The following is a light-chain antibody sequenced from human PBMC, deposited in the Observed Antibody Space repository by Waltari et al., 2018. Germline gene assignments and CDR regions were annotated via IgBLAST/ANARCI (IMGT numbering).Light chain of an antibody. CDR1: SSDAGSYNY. J-gene: IGLJ2*01. V-gene: IGLV2-14*03. CDR3: SSYTPTSILV. CDR2: DVT. Sequence: QSALTQPASVSGSPGQSLTLSCSGPSSDAGSYNYVSLYQQHPATPPNLLIYDVTKRPSGVSGRFSGSKSGNTASLTISGLQPEDEADYFCSSYTPTSILVFGGGTKLTV.